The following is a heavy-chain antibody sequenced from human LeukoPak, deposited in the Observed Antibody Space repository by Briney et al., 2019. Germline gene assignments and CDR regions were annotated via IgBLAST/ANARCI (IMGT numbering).Heavy chain of an antibody. J-gene: IGHJ4*02. CDR2: ISDSGGST. CDR3: AKRGVVIRVFLVGFHKEAYYFDS. Sequence: GGSLRLSSAVSGITLSNYGMSWVRQAPGKGLEWVAGISDSGGSTNYADSVKGRFTISRDNPKNTLYLQMNSLRAEDTAVYFCAKRGVVIRVFLVGFHKEAYYFDSWGQGALVTVSS. V-gene: IGHV3-23*01. D-gene: IGHD3-10*01. CDR1: GITLSNYG.